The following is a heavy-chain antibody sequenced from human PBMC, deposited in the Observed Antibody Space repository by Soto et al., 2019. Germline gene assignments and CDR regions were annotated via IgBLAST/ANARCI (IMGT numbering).Heavy chain of an antibody. Sequence: PGGSLRLSCAASGFTFSSYAMSWVRQAPGKGLEWVSVISGSDDSTYYADSVKGRFTISRDNSKNTLYLQMNSLRAEDTAVYYGAKRRSSSTFDYWGQGSLVTVAS. V-gene: IGHV3-23*01. CDR1: GFTFSSYA. CDR3: AKRRSSSTFDY. J-gene: IGHJ4*02. CDR2: ISGSDDST. D-gene: IGHD6-6*01.